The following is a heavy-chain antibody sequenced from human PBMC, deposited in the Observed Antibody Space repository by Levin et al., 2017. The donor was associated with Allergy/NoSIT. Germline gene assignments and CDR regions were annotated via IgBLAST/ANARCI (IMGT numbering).Heavy chain of an antibody. D-gene: IGHD3-3*01. J-gene: IGHJ4*02. V-gene: IGHV3-48*03. Sequence: GESLKISRAASGFTFSSYEMNWVRQAPGKGLEWVSYISSSGSTIYYADSVKGRFTISRDNAKNSLYLQMNSLRAEDTAVYYCARQLGNFWSGYNYFDYWGQGTLVTVSS. CDR1: GFTFSSYE. CDR3: ARQLGNFWSGYNYFDY. CDR2: ISSSGSTI.